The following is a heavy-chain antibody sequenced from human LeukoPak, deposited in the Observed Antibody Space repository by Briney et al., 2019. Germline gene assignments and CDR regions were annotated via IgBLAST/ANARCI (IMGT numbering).Heavy chain of an antibody. D-gene: IGHD1-26*01. CDR2: IYYSGST. V-gene: IGHV4-39*01. J-gene: IGHJ4*02. CDR3: ARHAVERVGADIDY. Sequence: SETLSLTSTVPRCSISSSSYCCGWIRQPPGKGLEWIGSIYYSGSTYYNPSLKSRVTISVDTSKNQFSLKLSSVTAADTAVYYCARHAVERVGADIDYWGQGTLVTVSS. CDR1: RCSISSSSYC.